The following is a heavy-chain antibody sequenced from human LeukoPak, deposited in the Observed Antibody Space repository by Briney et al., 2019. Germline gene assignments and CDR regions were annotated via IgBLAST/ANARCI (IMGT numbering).Heavy chain of an antibody. D-gene: IGHD2-2*01. CDR3: ARGVVVAEKGDY. CDR1: GYTFTGYY. V-gene: IGHV1-2*06. CDR2: INPNSGGT. J-gene: IGHJ4*02. Sequence: ASVKVSCKASGYTFTGYYMHWVRQAPGQGLEWMGRINPNSGGTNYAQKFQGRVTMTRDTSTSTAYMELRSLRSDDTAVYYCARGVVVAEKGDYWGQGTLVTVSS.